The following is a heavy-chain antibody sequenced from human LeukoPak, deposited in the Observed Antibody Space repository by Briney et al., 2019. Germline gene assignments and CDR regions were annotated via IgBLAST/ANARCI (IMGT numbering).Heavy chain of an antibody. CDR2: ISTDGTIT. CDR1: GFTFSSHW. J-gene: IGHJ4*02. D-gene: IGHD2-15*01. Sequence: PGGSLRLSCAASGFTFSSHWMHWVRQAPGKGLVWVARISTDGTITSYADSVKGRFTISRDNAKNTLYLQTNSLRAEDTAVYYCARDILVVTAHWGQGTLVTVSS. CDR3: ARDILVVTAH. V-gene: IGHV3-74*01.